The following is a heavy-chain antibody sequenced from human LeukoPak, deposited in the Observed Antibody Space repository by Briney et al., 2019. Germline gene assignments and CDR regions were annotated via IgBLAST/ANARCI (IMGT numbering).Heavy chain of an antibody. CDR3: ARTDSSSWFPSGYYYYYMDV. J-gene: IGHJ6*03. CDR2: IKQDGSEK. Sequence: GGSLRLSCAASGFTFSSYGMSWVRQAPGKGLEWVANIKQDGSEKYYVDSVKGRFTISRDNAKNSLYLQMNSLRAEDTAVYYCARTDSSSWFPSGYYYYYMDVWGKGTTVTVSS. CDR1: GFTFSSYG. V-gene: IGHV3-7*01. D-gene: IGHD6-13*01.